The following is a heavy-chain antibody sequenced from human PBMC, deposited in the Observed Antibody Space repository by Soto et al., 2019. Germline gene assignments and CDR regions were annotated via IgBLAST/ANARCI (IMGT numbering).Heavy chain of an antibody. V-gene: IGHV4-59*01. CDR3: ARDRAYYESSGLYFDY. Sequence: SETLSLTCTVSGDSIRSYYWSWIRQPPGKGLEWIGYIYDSGSTNYNPSLKSRVTISVDTSKSQFSLKLSSVTAADTAVYYCARDRAYYESSGLYFDYWGQGALVTVSS. CDR1: GDSIRSYY. D-gene: IGHD3-22*01. CDR2: IYDSGST. J-gene: IGHJ4*02.